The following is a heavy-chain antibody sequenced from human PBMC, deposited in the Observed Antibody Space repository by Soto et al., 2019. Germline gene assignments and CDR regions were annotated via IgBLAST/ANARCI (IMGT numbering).Heavy chain of an antibody. CDR3: ARNYYDSSGHNWFDP. J-gene: IGHJ5*02. V-gene: IGHV1-18*01. Sequence: SVKVSCKASGYTFTSYGISWVRQAPGQGLEWMGWISAYNGNTNYAQKLQGRVTMTTDTSTSTAYMELRSLRSDDTAVYYCARNYYDSSGHNWFDPWGQGTLVTVSS. CDR2: ISAYNGNT. D-gene: IGHD3-22*01. CDR1: GYTFTSYG.